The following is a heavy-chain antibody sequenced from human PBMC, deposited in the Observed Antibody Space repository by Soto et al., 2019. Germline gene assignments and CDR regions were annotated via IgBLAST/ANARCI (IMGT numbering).Heavy chain of an antibody. CDR3: ARGGLSIVYIDY. V-gene: IGHV3-23*01. CDR2: VSSSGVST. D-gene: IGHD1-26*01. J-gene: IGHJ4*02. CDR1: GFTFNSFA. Sequence: EVQLLESGGGLVQPGGSLRLSCAASGFTFNSFAMSWVRQSPGKGLEWVSAVSSSGVSTSYADSVRGRFTIPRYNSQNPLYLQVNSLRAEDTAVYYWARGGLSIVYIDYWGKGSLVTVSS.